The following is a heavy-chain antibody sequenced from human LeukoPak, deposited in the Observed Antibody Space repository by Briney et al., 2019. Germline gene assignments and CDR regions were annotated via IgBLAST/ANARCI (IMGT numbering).Heavy chain of an antibody. CDR2: ISSSSSTI. D-gene: IGHD3-3*01. V-gene: IGHV3-48*02. CDR1: GFTFSSYS. Sequence: PGGSLRLSCAASGFTFSSYSMNWVRQAPGKGLEWVSYISSSSSTIYYPDSVKGRFTISRDNAKNSLYLQMNSLRDEDTAVYYCARDPDLRFLDSWVYWGQGTLVTVSS. J-gene: IGHJ4*02. CDR3: ARDPDLRFLDSWVY.